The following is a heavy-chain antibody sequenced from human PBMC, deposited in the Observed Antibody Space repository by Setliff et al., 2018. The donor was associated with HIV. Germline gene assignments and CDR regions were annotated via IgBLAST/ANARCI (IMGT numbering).Heavy chain of an antibody. Sequence: LSLTCAVYGGSFSDYFWSWIRQPPGKGLEWIGEINHSGSTNYNPSLKSRVTISVDTSKNQFSLKLSSVTAADTAVYYCARDPRAPRYCSGGSCYSQRRAFDIWGQGTMVTVSS. J-gene: IGHJ3*02. CDR2: INHSGST. CDR1: GGSFSDYF. D-gene: IGHD2-15*01. CDR3: ARDPRAPRYCSGGSCYSQRRAFDI. V-gene: IGHV4-34*01.